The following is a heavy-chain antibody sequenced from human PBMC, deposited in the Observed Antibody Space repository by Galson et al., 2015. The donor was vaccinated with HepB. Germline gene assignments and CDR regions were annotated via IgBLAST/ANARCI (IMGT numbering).Heavy chain of an antibody. CDR3: ARVVDGVSGADY. CDR2: ITTTSSVM. CDR1: GFTFSSYN. V-gene: IGHV3-48*01. D-gene: IGHD2-8*01. Sequence: SLRLSCAASGFTFSSYNMIWVRQAPGKGLGYISYITTTSSVMFYADSVKGRFSTSRDNAKDSLYLQMSSLRVEDTAVYYCARVVDGVSGADYWGRGTLVPVSS. J-gene: IGHJ4*02.